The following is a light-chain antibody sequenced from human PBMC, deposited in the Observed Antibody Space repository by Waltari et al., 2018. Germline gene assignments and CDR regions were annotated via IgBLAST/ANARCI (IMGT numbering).Light chain of an antibody. V-gene: IGKV2-30*02. CDR3: MQGTHWPWT. CDR1: QSLVHSDGKTY. J-gene: IGKJ1*01. CDR2: KVS. Sequence: DVVMTKSPLSLPVTLGQPASIPCPSSQSLVHSDGKTYLNWFHQRPGQSPRRLIYKVSNRDSGVPDRFSGSGSGTEVTLNINRVEAEDVGVYYCMQGTHWPWTFGQGTKVEIK.